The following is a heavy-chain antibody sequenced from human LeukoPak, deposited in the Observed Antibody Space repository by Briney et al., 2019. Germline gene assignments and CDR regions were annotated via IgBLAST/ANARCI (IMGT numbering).Heavy chain of an antibody. V-gene: IGHV1-69*04. J-gene: IGHJ4*02. CDR1: GGTFSSYA. D-gene: IGHD6-13*01. CDR2: IIPILGIA. CDR3: ARGLTYSSSWYFDY. Sequence: ASVKVSCKASGGTFSSYAISWVRQAPGQGLEWMGRIIPILGIANYAQKFQGRVTITADESTSTAYMELSSLRSEDTALYYCARGLTYSSSWYFDYWGQGTLVTVSS.